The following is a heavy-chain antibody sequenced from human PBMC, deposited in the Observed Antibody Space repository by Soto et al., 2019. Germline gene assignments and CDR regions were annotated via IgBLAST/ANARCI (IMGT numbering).Heavy chain of an antibody. Sequence: SEALSLSCTFSGGSISIGGYYWSWIRQHPGKGLEWIGYIYDSGSTYYNPSLKSRVTISVDTSKNQFSLKLSSVTAADTAVYYCASQYSSSSGVDYWGQGTLVTVSS. J-gene: IGHJ4*02. CDR2: IYDSGST. CDR3: ASQYSSSSGVDY. V-gene: IGHV4-31*03. D-gene: IGHD6-6*01. CDR1: GGSISIGGYY.